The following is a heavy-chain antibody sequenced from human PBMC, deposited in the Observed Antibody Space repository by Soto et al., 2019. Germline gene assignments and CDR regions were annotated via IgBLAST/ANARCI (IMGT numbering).Heavy chain of an antibody. CDR2: IYYDGSNE. J-gene: IGHJ6*01. Sequence: GGSLRLSCGASGFIFSEYGMHWVRQAPGKGLEWVAVIYYDGSNEHYSESVRGRFTISRDNSKNMLYLEMNSLRAEDTAIYYCARWWNDEEWVETMDAWGQGTTVTVSS. D-gene: IGHD1-1*01. V-gene: IGHV3-33*01. CDR3: ARWWNDEEWVETMDA. CDR1: GFIFSEYG.